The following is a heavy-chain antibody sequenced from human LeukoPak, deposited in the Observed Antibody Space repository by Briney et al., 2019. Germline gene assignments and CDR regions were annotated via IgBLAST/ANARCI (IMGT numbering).Heavy chain of an antibody. J-gene: IGHJ5*02. Sequence: SETLSLTCTVSGGSISSYYWSWTRQPAGKGLEWIGYIYYSGSTNYNPSLKSRVTMSVDTSKNQFSLKLSSVTAADTAVYYCARTRRPWTLFDPWGQGTLVTVSS. CDR1: GGSISSYY. CDR3: ARTRRPWTLFDP. V-gene: IGHV4-59*12. CDR2: IYYSGST. D-gene: IGHD3/OR15-3a*01.